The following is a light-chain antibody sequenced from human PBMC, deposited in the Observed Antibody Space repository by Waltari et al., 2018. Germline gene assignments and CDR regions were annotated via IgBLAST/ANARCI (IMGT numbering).Light chain of an antibody. CDR3: QSYDISLSGWV. CDR2: GSI. Sequence: QSVLTPPPAVSGAPGQRVSIFCAGSSPNIGAAHPVNWYQQLPGTAPKLLIYGSINRPSGVPDRFSGSRSDTSASLAITGLQAEDEADYYCQSYDISLSGWVFGGGTKLTVL. J-gene: IGLJ3*02. V-gene: IGLV1-40*01. CDR1: SPNIGAAHP.